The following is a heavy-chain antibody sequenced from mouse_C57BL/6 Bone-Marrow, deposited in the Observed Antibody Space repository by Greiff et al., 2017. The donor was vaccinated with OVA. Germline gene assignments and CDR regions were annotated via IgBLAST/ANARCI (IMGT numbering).Heavy chain of an antibody. J-gene: IGHJ2*01. Sequence: DVQLQESGGDLVKPGGSLKLSCAASGFTFSSYGMSWVRQTPDKRLEWVATISSGGSYTYYPDSVKGRFTISRDNAKNTLYLQMSSLKSEDTAMYYCARERGLRKDYWGQGTTLTVSS. CDR1: GFTFSSYG. D-gene: IGHD2-4*01. CDR2: ISSGGSYT. CDR3: ARERGLRKDY. V-gene: IGHV5-6*01.